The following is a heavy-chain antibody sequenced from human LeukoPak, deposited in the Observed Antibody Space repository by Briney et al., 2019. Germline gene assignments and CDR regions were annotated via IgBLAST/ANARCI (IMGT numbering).Heavy chain of an antibody. D-gene: IGHD3-10*02. CDR1: GFYVGRYW. CDR3: AELGITMIGGV. CDR2: IKQDESEK. V-gene: IGHV3-7*01. J-gene: IGHJ6*04. Sequence: PGGSLRLSCAASGFYVGRYWMSWVRQAPGEGLEWVVNIKQDESEKDYVDSVKGRFTISRDNAKNSLYLQMNSLRAEGTSVYYCAELGITMIGGVWGKGTTVTISS.